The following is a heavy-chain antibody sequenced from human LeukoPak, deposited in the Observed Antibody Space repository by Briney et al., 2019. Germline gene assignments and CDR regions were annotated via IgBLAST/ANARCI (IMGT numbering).Heavy chain of an antibody. J-gene: IGHJ4*02. D-gene: IGHD3-22*01. Sequence: SVKVSCKASGGTFSSYAISWVRQAPGQGLEWMRRIIPIFGTANYAQKFQGRVTITTDESTSTAYMELSSLRSEDTAVYYCARDPEYYYDSSGFSGYFDYWGQGTLVTVSS. V-gene: IGHV1-69*05. CDR3: ARDPEYYYDSSGFSGYFDY. CDR1: GGTFSSYA. CDR2: IIPIFGTA.